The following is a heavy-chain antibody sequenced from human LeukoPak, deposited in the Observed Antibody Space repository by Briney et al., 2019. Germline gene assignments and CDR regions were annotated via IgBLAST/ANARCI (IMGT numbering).Heavy chain of an antibody. J-gene: IGHJ4*02. CDR2: ISSSSSTI. D-gene: IGHD6-19*01. CDR1: GFTFTSYE. Sequence: GGSLRLSCAASGFTFTSYEMNWVRQAPGEGLEWVSYISSSSSTIYYADSVKGRFTISRDNAKNSLYLQMNSLRAEDTAVYYCARDATGYSSGWYRFDYWGQGTLVTVSS. CDR3: ARDATGYSSGWYRFDY. V-gene: IGHV3-48*01.